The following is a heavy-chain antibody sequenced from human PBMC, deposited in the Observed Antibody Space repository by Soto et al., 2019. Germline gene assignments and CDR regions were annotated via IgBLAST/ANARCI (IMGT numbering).Heavy chain of an antibody. Sequence: QVQLVESGGGVVQPGRSLRLSCAASGFTFSSYGMHWVRQAPGKGLEWVAVIWYDGSNKYYADSVKGRFTISRDNSKNTLYLQMNRLRAEDTAVYYCARGEYYYGSGSSFDPWGQGTLVTVSS. V-gene: IGHV3-33*01. CDR2: IWYDGSNK. D-gene: IGHD3-10*01. J-gene: IGHJ5*02. CDR1: GFTFSSYG. CDR3: ARGEYYYGSGSSFDP.